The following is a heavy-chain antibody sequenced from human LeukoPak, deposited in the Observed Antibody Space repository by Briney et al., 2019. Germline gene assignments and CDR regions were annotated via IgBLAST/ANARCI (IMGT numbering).Heavy chain of an antibody. D-gene: IGHD1-26*01. V-gene: IGHV3-74*01. CDR1: GFTFSSYW. CDR2: INSDGSST. CDR3: ARVRSGSSAGNYGMDV. Sequence: GGSLRLSCAASGFTFSSYWMHWVRQAPGKGLVWVSRINSDGSSTNYADSVKGRFTISRDNAKNTLYLQMNSLRVEDTAVYHCARVRSGSSAGNYGMDVWGQGTTVTVSS. J-gene: IGHJ6*02.